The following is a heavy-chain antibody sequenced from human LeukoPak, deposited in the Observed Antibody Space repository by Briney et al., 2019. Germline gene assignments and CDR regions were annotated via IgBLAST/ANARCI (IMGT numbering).Heavy chain of an antibody. CDR3: AKDTPTVTTSLLDV. CDR2: ISGSGGST. CDR1: GFTFNTYG. Sequence: GGSLRLSCAASGFTFNTYGMHWVRQAPGKGLEWVSAISGSGGSTYYADSVKGRSTISRDNSKNTLYLQMNSLRAEDTAVYYCAKDTPTVTTSLLDVWGKGTTVTVSS. J-gene: IGHJ6*04. V-gene: IGHV3-23*01. D-gene: IGHD4-17*01.